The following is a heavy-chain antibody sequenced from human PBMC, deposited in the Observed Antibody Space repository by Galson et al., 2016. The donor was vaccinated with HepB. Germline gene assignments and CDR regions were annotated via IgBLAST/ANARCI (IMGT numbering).Heavy chain of an antibody. J-gene: IGHJ4*02. Sequence: SVKVSCKASGYTFTGYYMHWVRQAPGQGLQWMGWINPKSGGTNYARKFQGWVTMTRDTSISTAYMELTRLRSDDTAVYYCASFDGYSSGLASWGQGTLVTVSS. D-gene: IGHD6-19*01. CDR3: ASFDGYSSGLAS. CDR1: GYTFTGYY. CDR2: INPKSGGT. V-gene: IGHV1-2*04.